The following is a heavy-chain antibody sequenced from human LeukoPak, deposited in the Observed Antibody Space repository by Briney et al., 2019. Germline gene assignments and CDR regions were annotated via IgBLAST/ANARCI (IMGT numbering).Heavy chain of an antibody. J-gene: IGHJ4*02. CDR2: IYYSGST. D-gene: IGHD5-12*01. V-gene: IGHV4-39*01. CDR1: GGSISSSSYY. Sequence: SETLSLTCTVSGGSISSSSYYWGWIRQPPGKGLEWIGSIYYSGSTYYNPSLKSRVTISVDTSKNQFSLKLSSVTAADTAVYYCASQRGWLLDYWGQGTLVTVSS. CDR3: ASQRGWLLDY.